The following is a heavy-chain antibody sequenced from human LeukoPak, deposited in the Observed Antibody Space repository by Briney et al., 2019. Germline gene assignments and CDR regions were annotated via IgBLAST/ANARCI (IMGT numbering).Heavy chain of an antibody. D-gene: IGHD3-10*01. CDR3: ARQGAMVRGVSGIWLDP. J-gene: IGHJ5*02. V-gene: IGHV4-30-4*01. CDR1: GGSISSGDYY. CDR2: IYYSGST. Sequence: SQTLSLTCTVSGGSISSGDYYWSWIRQPPGKGLEWIGYIYYSGSTYYNPSLKSRVTISVDTSKNQFSLKLSSVTAADTAVYYCARQGAMVRGVSGIWLDPWGQGTLVTVSS.